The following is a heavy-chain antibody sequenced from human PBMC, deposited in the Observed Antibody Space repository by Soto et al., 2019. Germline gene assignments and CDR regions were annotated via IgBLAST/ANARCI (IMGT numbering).Heavy chain of an antibody. J-gene: IGHJ4*02. CDR1: GVSVVSSSW. CDR3: ARGFQYWLPTFD. Sequence: SETLSLTCDVSGVSVVSSSWWSWVRQSPGKGLEWVGEVYLTGTTRYNPSLKGRVSISIDKSKNQVSLTLNSVAAADAAVYYCARGFQYWLPTFDWGQGIRVTVSS. D-gene: IGHD2-8*02. V-gene: IGHV4-4*02. CDR2: VYLTGTT.